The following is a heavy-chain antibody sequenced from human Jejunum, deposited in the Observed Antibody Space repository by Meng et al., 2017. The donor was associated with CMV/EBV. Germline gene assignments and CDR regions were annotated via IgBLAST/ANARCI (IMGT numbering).Heavy chain of an antibody. Sequence: KVSCKASGYTFTRDAVSWVRQAPGQGLEWMGWINGGDGDTKYSQKFQDRVTITRDISANIVYLELSSLRFEDTAMYYCARGVVGTGNWGQGTLVTVSS. D-gene: IGHD1-1*01. J-gene: IGHJ1*01. V-gene: IGHV1-3*01. CDR2: INGGDGDT. CDR1: GYTFTRDA. CDR3: ARGVVGTGN.